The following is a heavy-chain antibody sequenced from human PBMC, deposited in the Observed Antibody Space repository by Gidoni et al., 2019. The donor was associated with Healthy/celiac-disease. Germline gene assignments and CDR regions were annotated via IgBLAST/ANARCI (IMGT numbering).Heavy chain of an antibody. V-gene: IGHV1-46*01. J-gene: IGHJ5*02. D-gene: IGHD4-17*01. CDR2: INPSGGST. CDR3: ARDDHLHDYGDDRTDNWFDP. CDR1: GYTFTSYY. Sequence: QVQLVQSGAEVKKPGASVKVSCKASGYTFTSYYMHWVRQAPGQGLEWMGIINPSGGSTSYAQKFQGRVTMTRDTSTSTVYMELSSLRSEDTAVYYCARDDHLHDYGDDRTDNWFDPWGQGTLVTVSS.